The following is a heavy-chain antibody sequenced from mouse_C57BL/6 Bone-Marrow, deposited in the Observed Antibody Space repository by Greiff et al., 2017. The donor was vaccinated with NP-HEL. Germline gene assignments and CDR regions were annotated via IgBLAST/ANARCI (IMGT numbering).Heavy chain of an antibody. D-gene: IGHD1-1*01. J-gene: IGHJ1*03. Sequence: LEESGAELVKPGASVKLSCKASGYTFTEYTIHWVKQRSGQGLEWIGWFYPGSGSIKYNEKFKDKATLTADKSSSTVYMDLSRLTTEDSAVYFGARHGDYVGSSYGYFDVWGTGTTVTVSS. V-gene: IGHV1-62-2*01. CDR2: FYPGSGSI. CDR3: ARHGDYVGSSYGYFDV. CDR1: GYTFTEYT.